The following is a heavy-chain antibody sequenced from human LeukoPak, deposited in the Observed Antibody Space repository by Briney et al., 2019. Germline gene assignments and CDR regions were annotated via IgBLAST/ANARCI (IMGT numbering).Heavy chain of an antibody. CDR3: AKDVLRFLERLSGSDY. V-gene: IGHV3-9*01. D-gene: IGHD3-3*01. CDR2: ISWNSGSI. Sequence: GRSLRLSCAASGFTFDDYAMHWVRQAPGKGLEWVSGISWNSGSIGYADSVKGRFTISRDNAKNPLYLQMNSLRAEDTALYYCAKDVLRFLERLSGSDYWGQGTLVTVSS. CDR1: GFTFDDYA. J-gene: IGHJ4*02.